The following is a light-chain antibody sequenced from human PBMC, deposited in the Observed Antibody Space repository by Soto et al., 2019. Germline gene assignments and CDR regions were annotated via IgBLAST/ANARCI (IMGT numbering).Light chain of an antibody. CDR2: KAS. J-gene: IGKJ1*01. V-gene: IGKV1-5*03. CDR1: QTLSKW. Sequence: DIPMTQSPSTLSASVGDRVTITCRASQTLSKWLAWYQQKPERPPKLLIYKASTLQSGVPSRFSGSGSGTEFTLTISSLQPDDFATYYCQQYSNYFWTFGQGTKVEIK. CDR3: QQYSNYFWT.